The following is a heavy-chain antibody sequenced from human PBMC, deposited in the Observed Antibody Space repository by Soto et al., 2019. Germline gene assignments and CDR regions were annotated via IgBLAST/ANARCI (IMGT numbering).Heavy chain of an antibody. CDR3: ARVPSPFDYYYAMEV. CDR2: IFSSGTT. Sequence: QVQLRESGPGLVMPSQTLSLTCTVSGDSISSGNKYWSWIRQPPGKGLEWIGYIFSSGTTYYNPSPKSRLTMSLDASQNQFSLKLNSLTDADTAVYFCARVPSPFDYYYAMEVWGQGTTVTVSS. D-gene: IGHD3-16*01. V-gene: IGHV4-30-4*01. J-gene: IGHJ6*02. CDR1: GDSISSGNKY.